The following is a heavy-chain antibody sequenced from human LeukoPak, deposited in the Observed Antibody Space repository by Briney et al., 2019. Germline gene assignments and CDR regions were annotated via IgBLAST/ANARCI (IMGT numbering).Heavy chain of an antibody. J-gene: IGHJ4*02. CDR1: GFTFSRYG. CDR3: AKDHSWGYHFDY. CDR2: ISYDGTNK. Sequence: PGGSLRLSCAASGFTFSRYGMYWVRQAPGKGLEWVAGISYDGTNKYYADSVKGRFTISRDNSKNTEYLQMDSLRPEDTAVYYCAKDHSWGYHFDYWGQGTLVTVSS. V-gene: IGHV3-30*18. D-gene: IGHD3-16*01.